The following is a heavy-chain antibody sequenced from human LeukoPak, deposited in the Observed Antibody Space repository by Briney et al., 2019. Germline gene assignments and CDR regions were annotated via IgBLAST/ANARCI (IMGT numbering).Heavy chain of an antibody. CDR1: GYTSTSYG. D-gene: IGHD3-10*01. Sequence: ASVKVSCKASGYTSTSYGISWARQAPGQGLEWMGWISAYNGNTNYAQKLQGRVTMTTDTSTSTAYMEVRSLRSDDTAVYYCARVATDYYGSGSYSGSDYWGQGTLVTVSS. J-gene: IGHJ4*02. V-gene: IGHV1-18*01. CDR3: ARVATDYYGSGSYSGSDY. CDR2: ISAYNGNT.